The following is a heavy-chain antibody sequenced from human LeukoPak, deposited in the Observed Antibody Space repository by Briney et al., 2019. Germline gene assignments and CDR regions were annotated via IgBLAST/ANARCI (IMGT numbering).Heavy chain of an antibody. V-gene: IGHV4-30-2*01. D-gene: IGHD5-12*01. CDR3: ARALSSGYDFSYFDY. CDR1: GGSINNDDYS. CDR2: SYHTGST. Sequence: SETLSLTCAVSGGSINNDDYSWSLIRQPPGKVLEWIGYSYHTGSTYYNPSLKSRVTMSVDRSKNQFSLNLSSVTAADTAVYYCARALSSGYDFSYFDYWGQGTLVTVSS. J-gene: IGHJ4*02.